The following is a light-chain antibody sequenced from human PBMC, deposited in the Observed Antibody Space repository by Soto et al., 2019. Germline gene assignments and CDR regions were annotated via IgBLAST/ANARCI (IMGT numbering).Light chain of an antibody. CDR1: SSDVGGYNY. V-gene: IGLV2-11*01. J-gene: IGLJ1*01. CDR2: DVT. CDR3: CSYAGRYTFYV. Sequence: QSALTQPRSVSGSPGQSVTISCTGTSSDVGGYNYVSWYQQHPGKAPKLMIYDVTKRPSGVPDRFSGSKSGSTASLTISGLQAEDEADYYCCSYAGRYTFYVFGTGTKVTVL.